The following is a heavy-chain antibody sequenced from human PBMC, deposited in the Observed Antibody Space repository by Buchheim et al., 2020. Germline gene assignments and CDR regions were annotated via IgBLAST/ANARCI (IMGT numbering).Heavy chain of an antibody. J-gene: IGHJ6*02. CDR3: AKDRSEYYYYYGMDV. Sequence: QVQLVESGGGVVQPGRSLRLSCAASGFTFSSYGMHWVRQAPGKGLEWVAVISYDGSNKYYADSVKGRFTISRDNSKNTLNLQMNSLRAEDTAVYYCAKDRSEYYYYYGMDVWGQGTT. CDR1: GFTFSSYG. D-gene: IGHD2-15*01. V-gene: IGHV3-30*18. CDR2: ISYDGSNK.